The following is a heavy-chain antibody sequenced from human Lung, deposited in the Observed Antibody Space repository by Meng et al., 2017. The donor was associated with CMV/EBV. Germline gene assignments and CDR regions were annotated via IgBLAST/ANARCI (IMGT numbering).Heavy chain of an antibody. J-gene: IGHJ4*02. Sequence: LXCAASGFTFSTYWMGWVRQAPGKGLDWVANIKQDGGEKYYVDSVEGRFTISRDNAKNSLYLQMNSLRVEDTAVYYCATIRWYGISWYFDYWGQGSLV. V-gene: IGHV3-7*01. CDR2: IKQDGGEK. D-gene: IGHD6-13*01. CDR3: ATIRWYGISWYFDY. CDR1: GFTFSTYW.